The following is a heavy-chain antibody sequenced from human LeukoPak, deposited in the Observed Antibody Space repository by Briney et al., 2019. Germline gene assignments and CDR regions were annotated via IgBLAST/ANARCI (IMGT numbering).Heavy chain of an antibody. Sequence: QPGGSLRLSCAVSGITLSNYGMSWVRQAPGKGLEWVAGLSSSGGGTNYADSVQGRFTISRDNPKNTLYLQMNSLRAEDTAVYFCAKRGVVIRVFLVGFHKEAYYFDSWGQGALVTVSS. CDR1: GITLSNYG. D-gene: IGHD3-10*01. J-gene: IGHJ4*02. CDR3: AKRGVVIRVFLVGFHKEAYYFDS. CDR2: LSSSGGGT. V-gene: IGHV3-23*01.